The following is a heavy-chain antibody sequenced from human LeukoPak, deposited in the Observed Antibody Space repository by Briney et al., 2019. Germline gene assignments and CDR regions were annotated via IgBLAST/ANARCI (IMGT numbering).Heavy chain of an antibody. CDR1: GGSISTSSYY. D-gene: IGHD6-13*01. V-gene: IGHV4-39*07. Sequence: SETLSLTCTVSGGSISTSSYYWGWIRQPPGKGLEWIGSIYYSGSTYYNPSLKSRVTISVDTSKNQFSLKLSSVTAADTAVYYCARVGGYSSSPFDYWGQGTLVTVSS. CDR2: IYYSGST. CDR3: ARVGGYSSSPFDY. J-gene: IGHJ4*02.